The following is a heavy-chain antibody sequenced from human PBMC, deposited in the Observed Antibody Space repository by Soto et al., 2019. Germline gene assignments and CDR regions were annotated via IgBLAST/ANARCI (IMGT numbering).Heavy chain of an antibody. V-gene: IGHV3-9*01. J-gene: IGHJ5*02. CDR1: GFTFDDYV. CDR2: ISWKSGTI. D-gene: IGHD2-2*01. Sequence: EVQLVESGGGLVQPGGSLRPSCAASGFTFDDYVMHWVRQAPGKGLEWVSGISWKSGTIGYADSVQGRFTISRDNAKNSLYLQMSSLRTEDTAFYYCAKDMSARSDSWLNWFDPWGQGTLVTVSS. CDR3: AKDMSARSDSWLNWFDP.